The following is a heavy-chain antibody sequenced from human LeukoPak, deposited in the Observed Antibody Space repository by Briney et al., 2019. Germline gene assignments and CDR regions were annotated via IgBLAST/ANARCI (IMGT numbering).Heavy chain of an antibody. CDR2: IIQDGTEK. CDR1: GFPVSNDW. CDR3: AREGASAISHAFDI. D-gene: IGHD3-16*01. Sequence: GGSLRPSCAASGFPVSNDWMTSARQARGKGREWLTNIIQDGTEKIYVGSVKGRFTISRDNAKNSLSLKMNSLRAEDTAIYYCAREGASAISHAFDIWGQGTVVTVSS. J-gene: IGHJ3*02. V-gene: IGHV3-7*01.